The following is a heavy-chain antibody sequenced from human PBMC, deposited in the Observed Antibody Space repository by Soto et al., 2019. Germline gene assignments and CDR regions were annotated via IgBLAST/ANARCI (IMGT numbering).Heavy chain of an antibody. Sequence: QVQLQESGPGLVKPSQTLSLTCTVSGGSISSGSYYWTWIRQHPGKGLEWIGYIYSTEGPKYNPSLKSRLTISADMSASQFSLKLSSVTVADTAVYYGARSDSSGKTRYYFDHWGQGTLVTVSS. CDR3: ARSDSSGKTRYYFDH. CDR2: IYSTEGP. V-gene: IGHV4-31*03. J-gene: IGHJ4*02. D-gene: IGHD3-22*01. CDR1: GGSISSGSYY.